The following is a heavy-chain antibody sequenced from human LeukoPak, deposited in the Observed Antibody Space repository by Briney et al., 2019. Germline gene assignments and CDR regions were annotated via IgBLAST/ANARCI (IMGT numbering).Heavy chain of an antibody. CDR1: GGSISSSSYY. V-gene: IGHV4-39*01. D-gene: IGHD2-2*01. CDR3: ARPPFCSDTSCFRAFNI. J-gene: IGHJ3*02. CDR2: IYYSGST. Sequence: SETLSLTCAVSGGSISSSSYYWGWIRQPPGKGLEWIGSIYYSGSTYYNPSLKSRVTISVDTSKNQFSLKLRSVTAADTAVYYCARPPFCSDTSCFRAFNIWGRGTMVTVSS.